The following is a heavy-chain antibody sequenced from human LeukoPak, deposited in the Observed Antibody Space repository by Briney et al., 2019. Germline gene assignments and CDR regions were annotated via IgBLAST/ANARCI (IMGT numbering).Heavy chain of an antibody. V-gene: IGHV3-23*01. CDR1: GFTFSSYA. Sequence: GGSLRLSCAASGFTFSSYAMNWVRQAPGKGLEWVSAISGSTYYADSVKGRFTISRDNFRNTLYLQMNSLRAEDTALYYCAKENHENAFDIWGQGTMVTVSS. CDR3: AKENHENAFDI. CDR2: ISGST. J-gene: IGHJ3*02. D-gene: IGHD1-14*01.